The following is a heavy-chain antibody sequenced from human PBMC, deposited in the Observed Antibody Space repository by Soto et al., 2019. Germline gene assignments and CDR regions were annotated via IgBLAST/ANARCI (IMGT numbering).Heavy chain of an antibody. D-gene: IGHD2-21*01. CDR3: ARRDSSFAFDV. CDR1: GDTLNIYT. CDR2: INPASDAA. V-gene: IGHV1-69*12. J-gene: IGHJ3*01. Sequence: QVQLVQSWAEVMRPGSSVKVSCRASGDTLNIYTINWVRQAPGQGLEWMGGINPASDAATFAQKFQGRVSITADGSRGTAYMGLRRLRYEDTAMYYCARRDSSFAFDVWGQGTMVNVST.